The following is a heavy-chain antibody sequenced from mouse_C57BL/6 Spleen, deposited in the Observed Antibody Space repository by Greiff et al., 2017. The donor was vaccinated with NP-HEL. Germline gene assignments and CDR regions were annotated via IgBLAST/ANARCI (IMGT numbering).Heavy chain of an antibody. CDR1: GYTFTSYW. CDR2: IDPSDSYT. CDR3: ARNNYGRHWYFDV. J-gene: IGHJ1*03. Sequence: QVQLQQPGAELVMPGASVKLSCKASGYTFTSYWMHWVKQRPGQGLEWIGEIDPSDSYTNYNQKFKGKSTLTVDKSSSTAYMPLSSLTSEDSAVYYCARNNYGRHWYFDVWGTGTTVTVSS. D-gene: IGHD1-1*01. V-gene: IGHV1-69*01.